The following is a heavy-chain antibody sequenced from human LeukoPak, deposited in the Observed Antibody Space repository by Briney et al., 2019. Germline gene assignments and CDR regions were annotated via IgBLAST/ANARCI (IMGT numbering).Heavy chain of an antibody. D-gene: IGHD1-26*01. CDR3: ARDMSGTYSFDY. Sequence: GGSLRLSCSASGFTLTWRVMHWVRQAPGKALEYVSFIHHNGDITSYADSVRGRFTVSRDNSKNTLFLELSSLRTDGTAVYYCARDMSGTYSFDYWGQGTLVTVSS. J-gene: IGHJ4*02. V-gene: IGHV3-64D*06. CDR1: GFTLTWRV. CDR2: IHHNGDIT.